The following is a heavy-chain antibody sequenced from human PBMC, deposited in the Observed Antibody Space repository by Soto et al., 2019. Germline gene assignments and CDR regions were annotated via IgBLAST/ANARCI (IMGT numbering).Heavy chain of an antibody. CDR1: GFTFSSYA. D-gene: IGHD1-26*01. J-gene: IGHJ4*02. CDR3: AKGHYSGGDVYFDY. CDR2: ISAGAGST. V-gene: IGHV3-23*01. Sequence: EVQLLESGGGLVQPGGSLRLSCAASGFTFSSYAMIWVRQAPGKGLEWVSCISAGAGSTYYADSVKGRFTISRDNSKNTLYLQMNSLRAEDTAVYYCAKGHYSGGDVYFDYRGQVTLVTVSS.